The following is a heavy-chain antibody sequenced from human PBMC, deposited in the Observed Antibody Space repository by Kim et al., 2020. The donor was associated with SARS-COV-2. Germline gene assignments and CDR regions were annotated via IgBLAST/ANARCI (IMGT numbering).Heavy chain of an antibody. V-gene: IGHV4-39*01. CDR2: IYYSGST. CDR1: GGSISSSSYY. J-gene: IGHJ4*02. Sequence: SETLSLTCTVSGGSISSSSYYWGWIRQPPGKGLEWIGSIYYSGSTYYNPSLKSRVTISVDTSKNQFSLKLSSVTAADTAVYYCARLQVRGGPRGTFDYWGQGTLVTVSS. D-gene: IGHD2-15*01. CDR3: ARLQVRGGPRGTFDY.